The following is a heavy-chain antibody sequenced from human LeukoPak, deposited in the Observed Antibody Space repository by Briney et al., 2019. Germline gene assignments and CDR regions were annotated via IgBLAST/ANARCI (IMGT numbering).Heavy chain of an antibody. CDR3: AREQQLVLSISYYMDV. CDR2: ISYDGSNK. CDR1: GFTFSSYA. D-gene: IGHD6-6*01. V-gene: IGHV3-30*04. J-gene: IGHJ6*03. Sequence: GRSLRLSCVASGFTFSSYAMHWVRQAPGKGLEWVAVISYDGSNKYYADSVKGRFTISRDNSKNTLYLQMNSLRAEDTAVYYCAREQQLVLSISYYMDVWGKGTTVTVSS.